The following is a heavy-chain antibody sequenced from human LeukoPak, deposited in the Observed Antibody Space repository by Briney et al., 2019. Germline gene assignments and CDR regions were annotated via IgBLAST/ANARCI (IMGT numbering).Heavy chain of an antibody. J-gene: IGHJ3*02. Sequence: SETLSLTCAVSGYSISSGYYWGWIRQPPGKGLEWIGSIYHSGSTYYNPSLKSRVTISVDTSKNQFSLKLSSVTATDTAVYYCARPHSSSWYRVALDIWGQGTMVTVSS. CDR2: IYHSGST. D-gene: IGHD6-13*01. CDR1: GYSISSGYY. CDR3: ARPHSSSWYRVALDI. V-gene: IGHV4-38-2*01.